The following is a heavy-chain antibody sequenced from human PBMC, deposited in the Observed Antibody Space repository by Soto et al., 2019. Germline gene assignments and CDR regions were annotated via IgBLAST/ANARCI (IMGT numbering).Heavy chain of an antibody. CDR1: GFSFSRYS. CDR2: ISSSSIYT. J-gene: IGHJ4*02. CDR3: ASLNSSGWSSDFDY. Sequence: GGSLRLSCVASGFSFSRYSMNWVRQAPGQGLQWVSYISSSSIYTNYADSVKGRFTISRDNAKNSLYLQMNSLRAEDTAVYYCASLNSSGWSSDFDYWGQGTLVTVSS. D-gene: IGHD6-19*01. V-gene: IGHV3-21*05.